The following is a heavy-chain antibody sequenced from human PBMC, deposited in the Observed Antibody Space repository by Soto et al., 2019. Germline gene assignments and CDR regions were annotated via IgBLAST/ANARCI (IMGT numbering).Heavy chain of an antibody. CDR3: ARDSRPPYYYDSSGYYGAYFDY. D-gene: IGHD3-22*01. V-gene: IGHV1-46*01. J-gene: IGHJ4*02. Sequence: GASVKVSCKASGYTFTSYYMHWVRQAPGQGLEWMGIINPSGGSTSYAQKFQGRVTMTRDTSTSTVYMELSSLRSEDTAVYYCARDSRPPYYYDSSGYYGAYFDYWGQGTLVTVSS. CDR1: GYTFTSYY. CDR2: INPSGGST.